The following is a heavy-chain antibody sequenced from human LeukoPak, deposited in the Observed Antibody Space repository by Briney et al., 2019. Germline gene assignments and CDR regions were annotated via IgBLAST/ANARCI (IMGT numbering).Heavy chain of an antibody. CDR1: GFTFSSYG. V-gene: IGHV3-23*01. Sequence: GGSLRLSCAASGFTFSSYGMSWVRQAPGKGLEWVSAISGSGGSTYYADSVKGRFTISRDNSKNTLYLQMNSLRAEDTAVYYCAKMGYSSSWHDYWGQGTLVTVSS. CDR3: AKMGYSSSWHDY. CDR2: ISGSGGST. J-gene: IGHJ4*02. D-gene: IGHD6-13*01.